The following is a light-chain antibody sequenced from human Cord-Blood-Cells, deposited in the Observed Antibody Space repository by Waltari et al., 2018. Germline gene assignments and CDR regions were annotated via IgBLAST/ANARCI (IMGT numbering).Light chain of an antibody. Sequence: EIVLKQSPGTLSLSPGERATISCRTSQSVSSSYLTWYQQKPGQAPRLLIYGASSRATGIPDRFSGSGSGIDFTLTISRLEPEDFAVYYCQQYGSSPMYTF. V-gene: IGKV3-20*01. CDR2: GAS. CDR1: QSVSSSY. J-gene: IGKJ2*01. CDR3: QQYGSSPMYT.